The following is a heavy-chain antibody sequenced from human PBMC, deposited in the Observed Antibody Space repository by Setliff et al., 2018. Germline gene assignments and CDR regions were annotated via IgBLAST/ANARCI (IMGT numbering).Heavy chain of an antibody. CDR3: ARASRFATIVWKGDYYMDV. CDR2: INTNTGNP. J-gene: IGHJ6*03. CDR1: GYSFSTYA. D-gene: IGHD3-16*02. V-gene: IGHV7-4-1*02. Sequence: ASVKVSCKASGYSFSTYAMSWIRQAPGQGLEWMGWINTNTGNPSYAQGFTGRFVFSLDTSVSTAYLQISSLKPEDTAMYYCARASRFATIVWKGDYYMDVWGKGATVTVSS.